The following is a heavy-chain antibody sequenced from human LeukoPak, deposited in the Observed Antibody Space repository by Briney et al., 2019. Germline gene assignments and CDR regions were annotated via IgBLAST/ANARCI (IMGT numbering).Heavy chain of an antibody. CDR3: AELGITMIGGA. J-gene: IGHJ6*04. CDR2: ISSSGSTI. D-gene: IGHD3-10*02. CDR1: GYTFSSYE. V-gene: IGHV3-48*03. Sequence: GGSLRLFCAASGYTFSSYEMNWVRQAPGKGLEWVSYISSSGSTIYYADSVKGRFTISRDNAKNSLYLQMNSLRAEVTAVYYCAELGITMIGGAWGKGTTVTISS.